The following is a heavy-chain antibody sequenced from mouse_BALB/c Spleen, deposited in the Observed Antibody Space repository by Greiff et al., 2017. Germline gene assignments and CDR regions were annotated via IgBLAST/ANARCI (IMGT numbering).Heavy chain of an antibody. D-gene: IGHD1-1*01. CDR1: GFAFSSYD. J-gene: IGHJ1*01. Sequence: EVKLVESGGGLVKPGGSLKLSCAASGFAFSSYDMSWVRQTPEQRLEWVAYISSGGGSTYYPDTVKGRFTISRDNAKNTLYLQMSSLKSEDTAMYYCARDNYYGSSYDFDVWGAGTTVTVSS. CDR3: ARDNYYGSSYDFDV. CDR2: ISSGGGST. V-gene: IGHV5-12-1*01.